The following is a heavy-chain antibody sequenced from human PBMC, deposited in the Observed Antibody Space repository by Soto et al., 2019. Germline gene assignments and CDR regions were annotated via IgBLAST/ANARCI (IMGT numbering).Heavy chain of an antibody. D-gene: IGHD3-9*01. J-gene: IGHJ6*02. CDR3: ARSSLRYFDWLLYGMDV. Sequence: QVQLQESGPGLVKPSETLSLTCTVSGGSISSYYWSWIRQPPGKGLEWIGYIYYSGSTNYNPSLKSRVTISVDPSKNQFSLKLSSVPAADTAVYYCARSSLRYFDWLLYGMDVWGQGTTVTVSS. V-gene: IGHV4-59*01. CDR2: IYYSGST. CDR1: GGSISSYY.